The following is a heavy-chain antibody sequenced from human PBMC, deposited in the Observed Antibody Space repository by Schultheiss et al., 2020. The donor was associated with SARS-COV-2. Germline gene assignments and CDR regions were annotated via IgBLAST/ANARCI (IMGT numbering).Heavy chain of an antibody. D-gene: IGHD4-23*01. J-gene: IGHJ2*01. Sequence: SETLSLTCTVSGGSVSSGTYYWSWIRQPPGKGLEWIGYIFYSGSTNYNPSLKSPVTISVDTSKNQFSLKLRSVTAADTAVYYCARDDGGYPRSPSYWYFDLWGRGTLVTVSS. CDR2: IFYSGST. CDR1: GGSVSSGTYY. V-gene: IGHV4-61*01. CDR3: ARDDGGYPRSPSYWYFDL.